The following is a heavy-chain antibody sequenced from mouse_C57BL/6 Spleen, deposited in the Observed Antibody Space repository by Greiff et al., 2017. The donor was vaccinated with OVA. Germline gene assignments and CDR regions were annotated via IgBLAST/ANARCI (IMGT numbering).Heavy chain of an antibody. CDR2: INPNNGGT. CDR3: ARPSGSSLWFAY. CDR1: GYTFTDYN. D-gene: IGHD1-1*01. V-gene: IGHV1-18*01. J-gene: IGHJ3*01. Sequence: EVQLQQSGPELVKPGASVKIPCKASGYTFTDYNMDWVKQSHGKSLEWIGDINPNNGGTIYNQKFKGKATLTVDKSSSTAYMELRSLTSEDTAVYYCARPSGSSLWFAYWGQGTLVTVSA.